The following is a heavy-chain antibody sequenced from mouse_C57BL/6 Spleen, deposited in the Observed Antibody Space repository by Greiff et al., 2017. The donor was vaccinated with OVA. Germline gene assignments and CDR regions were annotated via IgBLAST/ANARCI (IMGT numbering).Heavy chain of an antibody. CDR2: ISSGSSTI. Sequence: EVQVVESGGGLVKPGGSLKLSCAASGFTFSDYGMHWVRQAPEKGLEWVAYISSGSSTIYYADTVKGRFTISRDNAKNTLFLQMTSLRSEDTAMYYCARVDDYDGFAYWGQGTLVTVSA. CDR3: ARVDDYDGFAY. CDR1: GFTFSDYG. D-gene: IGHD2-4*01. J-gene: IGHJ3*01. V-gene: IGHV5-17*01.